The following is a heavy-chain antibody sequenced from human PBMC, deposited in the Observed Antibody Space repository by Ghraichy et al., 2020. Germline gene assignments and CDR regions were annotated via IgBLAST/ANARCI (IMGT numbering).Heavy chain of an antibody. CDR2: ISGSGGST. Sequence: GESLNISCAASGFTFSSYAMSWVRQAPGKGLEWVSAISGSGGSTYYADSVKGRFTISRDNSKNTLYLQMNSLRAEDTAVYYCAPQAVYYYDSSAPPTDYWGQGTLVTVSS. J-gene: IGHJ4*02. V-gene: IGHV3-23*01. CDR3: APQAVYYYDSSAPPTDY. CDR1: GFTFSSYA. D-gene: IGHD3-22*01.